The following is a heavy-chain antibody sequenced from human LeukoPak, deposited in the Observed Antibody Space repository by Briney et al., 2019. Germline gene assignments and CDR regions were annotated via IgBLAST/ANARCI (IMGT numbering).Heavy chain of an antibody. V-gene: IGHV3-23*01. Sequence: GGSLRLSCAASGFTFSNAWMSWVRQAPGKGLEWVSAISGSGGSTYYADSVKGRFTISRDNSKNTLYLQMNSLRAEDTAVYYCAKDGEMATKGWFDPWGQGTLVTVSS. CDR2: ISGSGGST. D-gene: IGHD5-24*01. CDR3: AKDGEMATKGWFDP. J-gene: IGHJ5*02. CDR1: GFTFSNAW.